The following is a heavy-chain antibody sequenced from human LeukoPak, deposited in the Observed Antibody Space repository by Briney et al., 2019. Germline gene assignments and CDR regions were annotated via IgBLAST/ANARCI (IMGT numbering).Heavy chain of an antibody. CDR1: GGSISSSSYY. Sequence: SETLSLTCTVSGGSISSSSYYWSWIRQPPGKGLEWIGYIYYSGSTNYNPSLKSRVTISVDTSKNQFSLKLSSVTAADTAVYYCARQLRTTAFDYWGQGTLVTVSS. CDR2: IYYSGST. D-gene: IGHD4-11*01. V-gene: IGHV4-61*05. CDR3: ARQLRTTAFDY. J-gene: IGHJ4*02.